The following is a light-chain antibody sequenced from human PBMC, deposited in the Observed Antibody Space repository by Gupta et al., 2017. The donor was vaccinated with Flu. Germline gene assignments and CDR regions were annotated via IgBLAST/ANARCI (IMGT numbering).Light chain of an antibody. V-gene: IGLV3-9*02. Sequence: SVHYYLQRPGQAPVLDIYRDSNRPSGIPERFSSSNAGNTATLTISRAQAGDDADYYCQVWDISIPSVFGGGTELTVL. J-gene: IGLJ3*02. CDR3: QVWDISIPSV. CDR1: S. CDR2: RDS.